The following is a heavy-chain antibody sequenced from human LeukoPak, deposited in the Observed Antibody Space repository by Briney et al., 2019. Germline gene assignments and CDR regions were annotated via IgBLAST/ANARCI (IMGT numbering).Heavy chain of an antibody. Sequence: SETLSLTCAVYGGSFSGYYWSWIRQPPGKGLEWIGEINHSGSTNYNPSLKSRVTISVDTSKNQFSLKLSSVTAADTAVYYCARGSLAMVRGTYRKNWFDPWGQGTPVTVSS. V-gene: IGHV4-34*01. CDR3: ARGSLAMVRGTYRKNWFDP. CDR2: INHSGST. D-gene: IGHD3-10*01. CDR1: GGSFSGYY. J-gene: IGHJ5*02.